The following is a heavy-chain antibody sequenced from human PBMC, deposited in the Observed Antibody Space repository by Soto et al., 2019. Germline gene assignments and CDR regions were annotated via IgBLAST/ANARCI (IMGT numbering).Heavy chain of an antibody. Sequence: SGPTLVNPTAPLTLTCTFSGFSLTSPGMCVSWIRQSPGKALEWLALIERDDDDKYYSTSLKTRLTISKDTRKNQVVLTMANMEPADTATYYCARSIRGPRRFNGMDVWGQGTTVTVSS. V-gene: IGHV2-70*13. CDR2: IERDDDDK. CDR3: ARSIRGPRRFNGMDV. CDR1: GFSLTSPGMC. J-gene: IGHJ6*02. D-gene: IGHD1-20*01.